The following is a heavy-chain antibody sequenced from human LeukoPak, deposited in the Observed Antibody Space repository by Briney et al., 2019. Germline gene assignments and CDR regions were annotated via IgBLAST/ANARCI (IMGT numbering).Heavy chain of an antibody. J-gene: IGHJ4*02. D-gene: IGHD2-15*01. CDR3: AREDIGVRYYFDS. CDR2: INGRGGLI. CDR1: GFTFSSYN. Sequence: PGGSLRLSCAASGFTFSSYNMIWVRQAPGKGLEWVSSINGRGGLIYYADSVKGRFTISRDNAYNSLYLQMNSLRAEDTAVYYCAREDIGVRYYFDSWGQGTLVTVSS. V-gene: IGHV3-48*04.